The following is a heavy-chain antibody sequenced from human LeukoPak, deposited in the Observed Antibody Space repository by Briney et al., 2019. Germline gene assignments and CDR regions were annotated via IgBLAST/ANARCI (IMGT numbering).Heavy chain of an antibody. D-gene: IGHD3-10*01. J-gene: IGHJ6*03. CDR1: GGSLSSSSYY. Sequence: SETLSLTCTVSGGSLSSSSYYWGWLRQPPGRGLEWLGSIYYSGSTYYNPSLKGRVTISVDTSKNQYSLRLTSVTAADTAVYYCARSYGSGSYFSYYYYYMDVWGKGTTVTVSS. CDR2: IYYSGST. V-gene: IGHV4-39*07. CDR3: ARSYGSGSYFSYYYYYMDV.